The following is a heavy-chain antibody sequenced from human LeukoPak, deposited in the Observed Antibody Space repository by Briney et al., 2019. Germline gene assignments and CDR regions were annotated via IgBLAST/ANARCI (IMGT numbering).Heavy chain of an antibody. Sequence: PGGSLRLSCAASGFTFSSYAMSWVRQAPGKGLEWVSVISGSGGSTYYADSVKGRFTISRDNSKNTLHLQMNSLRAEDTAVYYCAKDLPYDSSGTGYFKYWGQGTLVTVSS. D-gene: IGHD3-22*01. CDR2: ISGSGGST. CDR3: AKDLPYDSSGTGYFKY. V-gene: IGHV3-23*01. J-gene: IGHJ4*02. CDR1: GFTFSSYA.